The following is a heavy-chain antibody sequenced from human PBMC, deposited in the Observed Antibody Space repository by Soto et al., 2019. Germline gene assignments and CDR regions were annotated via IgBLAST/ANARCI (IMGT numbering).Heavy chain of an antibody. V-gene: IGHV3-7*01. Sequence: GGSLRLSCAVSGFTFSSYWMSWVRQAPGKGLEWVANIKQDGSEKYYVDSVNGRFTISRDNAKNSLYLQMNSLRAEDTAVYYCARDESYDILTGYYTPQRFDYWGQGSLVTVSS. J-gene: IGHJ4*02. CDR2: IKQDGSEK. CDR3: ARDESYDILTGYYTPQRFDY. CDR1: GFTFSSYW. D-gene: IGHD3-9*01.